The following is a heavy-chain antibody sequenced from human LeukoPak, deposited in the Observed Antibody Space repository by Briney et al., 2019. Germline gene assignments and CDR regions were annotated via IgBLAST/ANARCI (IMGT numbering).Heavy chain of an antibody. J-gene: IGHJ4*02. V-gene: IGHV1-2*02. Sequence: GASVKVSCKAFGYTFTSNYMHWVRQAPGQGLEWMGWINPNSGGTNYAQKFQGRVTMTRDTSISTAYMELSRLRSDDTAVYYCARDLTGYYYDSSGYYPGYWGQGTLVTVSS. D-gene: IGHD3-22*01. CDR1: GYTFTSNY. CDR3: ARDLTGYYYDSSGYYPGY. CDR2: INPNSGGT.